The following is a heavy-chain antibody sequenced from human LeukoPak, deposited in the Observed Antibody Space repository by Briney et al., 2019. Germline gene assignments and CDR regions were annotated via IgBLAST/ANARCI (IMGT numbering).Heavy chain of an antibody. V-gene: IGHV1-69*06. CDR3: ARRWYYDSSGSYYFDY. D-gene: IGHD3-22*01. Sequence: ASVKVSCKASGYTFTSYGISWVQQAPGQGLEWMGGIIPIFGTANYAQKFQGRVTITADRSTSTAYMELSSLRSEDTAVYYCARRWYYDSSGSYYFDYWGQGTLVTVSS. CDR2: IIPIFGTA. CDR1: GYTFTSYG. J-gene: IGHJ4*02.